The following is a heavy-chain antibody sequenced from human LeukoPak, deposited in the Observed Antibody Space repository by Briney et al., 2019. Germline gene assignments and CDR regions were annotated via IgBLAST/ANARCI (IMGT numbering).Heavy chain of an antibody. V-gene: IGHV4-34*01. J-gene: IGHJ4*02. Sequence: PSETLSLTCAVYGGSFSGYYWSWIRQPPGKGLEWIGEINHSGSTNYNPSLKSRVTISVDKSKNQFSLKLSSVTAADTAVYYCARERTGGLDYWGQGTLVTVSS. CDR1: GGSFSGYY. CDR3: ARERTGGLDY. CDR2: INHSGST. D-gene: IGHD7-27*01.